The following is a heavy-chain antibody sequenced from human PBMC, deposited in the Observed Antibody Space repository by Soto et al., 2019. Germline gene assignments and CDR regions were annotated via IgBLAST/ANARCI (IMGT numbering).Heavy chain of an antibody. Sequence: QVQLQESGPGLVKPSQTLSPTCTVSGGSISSGDYYWSWIRQPPGKGLEWIGYIYYSGSTYYNPSLKSRVTISVATSKNQFSLKLSSVTAADTAVYYCARAHGSDFWSGPAYYFDYWGQGTLVTVSS. CDR2: IYYSGST. CDR1: GGSISSGDYY. J-gene: IGHJ4*02. CDR3: ARAHGSDFWSGPAYYFDY. V-gene: IGHV4-30-4*01. D-gene: IGHD3-3*01.